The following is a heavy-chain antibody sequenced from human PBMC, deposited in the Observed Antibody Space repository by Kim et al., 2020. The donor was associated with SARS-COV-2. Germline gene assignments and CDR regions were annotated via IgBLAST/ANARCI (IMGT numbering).Heavy chain of an antibody. CDR2: SHYSGTT. V-gene: IGHV4-59*13. D-gene: IGHD5-12*01. J-gene: IGHJ4*02. CDR3: ARGSGYNALDY. Sequence: SETLSLTCSVSGGSITSSYWSWIRQPPGKGLEWIGYSHYSGTTNYHPTLTSRVTITVDTSKIQISLKLISVTAAATAVYYCARGSGYNALDYWGQGILVTVSS. CDR1: GGSITSSY.